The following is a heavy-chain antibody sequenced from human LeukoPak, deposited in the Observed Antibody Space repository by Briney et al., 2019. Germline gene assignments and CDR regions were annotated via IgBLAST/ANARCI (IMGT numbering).Heavy chain of an antibody. V-gene: IGHV3-30-3*01. D-gene: IGHD3-10*01. Sequence: PGGSLRLSCAASGFTFSSYAMSWVRQAPGKGLEWLAVISYDGSKKYHADSVKGRFTVSRDNSRNTLYLQMNSLRAEDTAVYYCARDLMGYYYGSGTSFDYWGQGTLVTVSS. CDR1: GFTFSSYA. J-gene: IGHJ4*02. CDR2: ISYDGSKK. CDR3: ARDLMGYYYGSGTSFDY.